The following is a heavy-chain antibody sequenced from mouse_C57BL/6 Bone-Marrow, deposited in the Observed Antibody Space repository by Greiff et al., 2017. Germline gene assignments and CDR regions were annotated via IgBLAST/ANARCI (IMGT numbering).Heavy chain of an antibody. CDR1: GYSITSGYY. CDR3: ARERLRRGGYFDV. V-gene: IGHV3-6*01. D-gene: IGHD2-4*01. CDR2: ISYDGSN. J-gene: IGHJ1*03. Sequence: EVKLQESGPGLVKPSQSLSLTCSVTGYSITSGYYWNWIRQFPGNKLEWMGYISYDGSNNYNPSLKNRISITRDTSKNQFFLKLNSVTTEDTATYYCARERLRRGGYFDVWGTGTTVTVSS.